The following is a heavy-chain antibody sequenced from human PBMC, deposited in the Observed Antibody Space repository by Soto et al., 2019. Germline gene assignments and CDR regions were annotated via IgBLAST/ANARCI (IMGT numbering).Heavy chain of an antibody. Sequence: SETLSLTYTVSGGSVSGGSYYWSWIRQPPGKGIERLGHIYYSGSTNYNPSLKSRVTIAVDTSQNQCSLKLTLVTAADTAVYYCARRERVAGNVWGFDPWGQGTLVTGSS. CDR2: IYYSGST. CDR3: ARRERVAGNVWGFDP. J-gene: IGHJ5*02. D-gene: IGHD3-16*01. CDR1: GGSVSGGSYY. V-gene: IGHV4-61*01.